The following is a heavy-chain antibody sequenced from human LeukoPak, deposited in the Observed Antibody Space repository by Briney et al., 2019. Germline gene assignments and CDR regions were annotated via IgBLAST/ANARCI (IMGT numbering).Heavy chain of an antibody. D-gene: IGHD6-6*01. Sequence: GGSLRLSCAAAGFTFSSSYMSWVRQAPGKGLEWVSAIYSSGSTYYADSVQGRFTISRDNSRNTLYLQLNGLRAEDTAVYYCVRDRYSSSYYYYYMDVWGKGTTVTVSS. CDR1: GFTFSSSY. CDR3: VRDRYSSSYYYYYMDV. J-gene: IGHJ6*03. CDR2: IYSSGST. V-gene: IGHV3-53*05.